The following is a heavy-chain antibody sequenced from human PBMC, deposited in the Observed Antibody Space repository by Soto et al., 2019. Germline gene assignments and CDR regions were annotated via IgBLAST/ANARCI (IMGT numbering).Heavy chain of an antibody. CDR3: ARGHVSRGVTPHGNWFDP. CDR1: GGSFSGYY. CDR2: INHSGST. V-gene: IGHV4-34*01. Sequence: QVQLQQWGAGLLKPSETLSLTCAVYGGSFSGYYWSWIRQRPGKGLEWIGEINHSGSTNYNPSLKSRVTISVDTSKNQFSLKLSSVTAADTAVYYCARGHVSRGVTPHGNWFDPWGQGTLVTVSS. D-gene: IGHD3-10*01. J-gene: IGHJ5*02.